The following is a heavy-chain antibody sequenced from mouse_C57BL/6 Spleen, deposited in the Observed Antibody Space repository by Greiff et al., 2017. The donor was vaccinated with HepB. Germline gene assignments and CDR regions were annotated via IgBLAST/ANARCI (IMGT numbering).Heavy chain of an antibody. V-gene: IGHV6-3*01. D-gene: IGHD4-1*01. J-gene: IGHJ4*01. CDR2: IRLKSDNYAT. CDR1: GFTFSNYW. CDR3: TGTGPNYAMDY. Sequence: EVKLMESGGGLVQPGGSMKLSCVASGFTFSNYWMNWVRQSPEKGLEWVAQIRLKSDNYATHYAESVKGRFTISRDDSKSSVYLQMNNLRAEDTGIYYCTGTGPNYAMDYWGQGTSVTVSS.